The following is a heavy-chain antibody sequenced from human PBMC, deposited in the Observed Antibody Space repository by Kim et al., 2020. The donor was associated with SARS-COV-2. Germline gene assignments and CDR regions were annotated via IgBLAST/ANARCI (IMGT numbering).Heavy chain of an antibody. CDR2: LYYSGST. D-gene: IGHD3-10*01. CDR3: ARGPYYYGSGSYYTPFDY. CDR1: GDSISSSSYY. Sequence: SETLSLTCNVSGDSISSSSYYWGWIRQPPGKGLEWIGSLYYSGSTYYNPSLESRVTISVDTSNNQFSLKLSSVTAADTAVYSCARGPYYYGSGSYYTPFDYWGLGTLVTVSS. V-gene: IGHV4-39*07. J-gene: IGHJ4*02.